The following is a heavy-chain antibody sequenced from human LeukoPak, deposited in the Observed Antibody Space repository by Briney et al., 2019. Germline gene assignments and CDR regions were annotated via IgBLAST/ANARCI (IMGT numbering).Heavy chain of an antibody. CDR1: GGSISSGDSY. CDR3: ARVALEYCSSTSCLEGYYYGMDV. CDR2: IYYSGST. V-gene: IGHV4-30-4*01. J-gene: IGHJ6*02. Sequence: SETLSLTCTVSGGSISSGDSYWSWFRQPPGKGLGWMGYIYYSGSTYYNPSLKSRVTISVDTSKNQFSLKLSSVTAADTAVYYCARVALEYCSSTSCLEGYYYGMDVWGQGTTVTVSS. D-gene: IGHD2-2*01.